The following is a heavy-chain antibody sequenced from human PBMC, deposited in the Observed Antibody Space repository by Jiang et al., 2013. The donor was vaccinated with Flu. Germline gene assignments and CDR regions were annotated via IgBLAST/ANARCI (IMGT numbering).Heavy chain of an antibody. D-gene: IGHD3-22*01. Sequence: LLKPSETLSLTCAVYGGSFSGYYWSWIRQPPGKGLEWIGEINHSGSTNYNPSLKSRVTISVDTSKNQFSLKLSSVTAADTAVYYCARHGDPEDSSGYVDYWGQGTLVTVSS. V-gene: IGHV4-34*01. CDR2: INHSGST. CDR3: ARHGDPEDSSGYVDY. J-gene: IGHJ4*02. CDR1: GGSFSGYY.